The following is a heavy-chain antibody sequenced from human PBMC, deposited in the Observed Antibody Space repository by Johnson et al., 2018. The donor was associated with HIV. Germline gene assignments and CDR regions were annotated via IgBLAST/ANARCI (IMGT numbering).Heavy chain of an antibody. CDR2: IKSKTDGGTT. J-gene: IGHJ3*02. CDR3: TTVLKASGYYVVPDAFDI. D-gene: IGHD3-10*02. CDR1: GFTFSNAW. Sequence: VQLVEFGGGLVKPGGSLRLSCAASGFTFSNAWMSWVRQAPGKGLEWVGRIKSKTDGGTTDYAAPVQGRFTISRDDSKNTLYLQMNSLKTEDTAVYYCTTVLKASGYYVVPDAFDIWGQGTMVTVSS. V-gene: IGHV3-15*01.